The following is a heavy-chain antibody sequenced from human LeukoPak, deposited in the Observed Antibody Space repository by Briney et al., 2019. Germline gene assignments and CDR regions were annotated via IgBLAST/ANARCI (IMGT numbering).Heavy chain of an antibody. D-gene: IGHD1-26*01. Sequence: PSETLSLTCAVSGGSISSGGYSWTWSRQPPGRGLEWTGYIYDSGSTYYNPSLKSRVTISVDTSKNQFFLKLSSVTAADTAVYYCARVIWELDAFDIWGQGTMVTVSS. CDR3: ARVIWELDAFDI. CDR2: IYDSGST. J-gene: IGHJ3*02. CDR1: GGSISSGGYS. V-gene: IGHV4-30-4*07.